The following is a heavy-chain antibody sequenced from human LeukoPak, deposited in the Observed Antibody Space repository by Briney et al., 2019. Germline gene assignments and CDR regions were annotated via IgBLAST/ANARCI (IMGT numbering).Heavy chain of an antibody. D-gene: IGHD3-9*01. Sequence: SGGSLRLSCAASGFTFSSYAMHWVRQAQGKGLEWVAVISYDGSNKYYADSVKGRFTISRDNSKNTLYLQMNSLRAEDTAVYYCARGTEVVPAAISTVLRYFDWFFPPDYWGQGTLVTVSS. CDR2: ISYDGSNK. J-gene: IGHJ4*02. CDR1: GFTFSSYA. V-gene: IGHV3-30*04. CDR3: ARGTEVVPAAISTVLRYFDWFFPPDY.